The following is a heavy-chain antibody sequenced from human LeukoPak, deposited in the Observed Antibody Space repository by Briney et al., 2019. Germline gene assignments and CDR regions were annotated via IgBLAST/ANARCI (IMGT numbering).Heavy chain of an antibody. D-gene: IGHD3-3*01. CDR2: LSGGGGIT. CDR3: AKFDGRSPGTWRNDY. J-gene: IGHJ4*02. CDR1: GFTFSGYA. V-gene: IGHV3-23*01. Sequence: PGGSLRLSCAASGFTFSGYAMSWVRQAPGKGLEWVSTLSGGGGITYSADSVQGRSTISRDNSKNTLYLQMNSLRAEDTAVYYCAKFDGRSPGTWRNDYWGQGTLVTVSS.